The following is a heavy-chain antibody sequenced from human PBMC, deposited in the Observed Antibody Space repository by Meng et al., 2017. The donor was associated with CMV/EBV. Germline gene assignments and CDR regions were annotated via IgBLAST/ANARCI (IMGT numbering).Heavy chain of an antibody. CDR2: ISSSSSYI. V-gene: IGHV3-21*01. CDR1: GFTFSSYS. Sequence: GESLKISCAASGFTFSSYSMNWVRQAPGKGLEWVSSISSSSSYIYYADSVKGRFTISRDNAKNSLYLQMNSLRAEDTAVYYCAKDQGSLIFGVVITSYYYYGMDVWGQGTTVTVSS. J-gene: IGHJ6*02. D-gene: IGHD3-3*01. CDR3: AKDQGSLIFGVVITSYYYYGMDV.